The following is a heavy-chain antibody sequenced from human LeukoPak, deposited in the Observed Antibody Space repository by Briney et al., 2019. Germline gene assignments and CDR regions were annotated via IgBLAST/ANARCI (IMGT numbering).Heavy chain of an antibody. Sequence: GGSLRLSCAASGFTVSSNYMSWVRQAPGKGLEWVSVIYSGGSTYYADSVKGRFTISRDNSKNTLYLQMNSLRAEGTAVYYCARGRMVRDYYYGMDVWGQGTTVTVSS. D-gene: IGHD3-10*01. J-gene: IGHJ6*02. CDR1: GFTVSSNY. V-gene: IGHV3-53*01. CDR3: ARGRMVRDYYYGMDV. CDR2: IYSGGST.